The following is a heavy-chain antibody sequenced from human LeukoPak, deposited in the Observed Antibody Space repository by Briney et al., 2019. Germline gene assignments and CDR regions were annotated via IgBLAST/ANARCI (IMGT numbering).Heavy chain of an antibody. CDR3: ARRLSTRSYYLDD. J-gene: IGHJ4*02. Sequence: ESGPGLVKPSETLSLTCTVSGGSISISSDYWGWIRQPPGKGLEWIGDIYYSGTTNYNPSLKSRVTMSVDTSKNQFSLKLDSATAADTAVYYCARRLSTRSYYLDDWGQGTLVTVSS. V-gene: IGHV4-39*01. CDR2: IYYSGTT. D-gene: IGHD2/OR15-2a*01. CDR1: GGSISISSDY.